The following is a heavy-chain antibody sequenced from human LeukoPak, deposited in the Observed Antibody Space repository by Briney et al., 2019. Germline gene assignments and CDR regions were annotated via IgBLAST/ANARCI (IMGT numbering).Heavy chain of an antibody. CDR2: IYHSGST. Sequence: SETLSLTCTVSGGSISSSSYYWGWIRQPPGKGLEWIGSIYHSGSTYYNPSLKSRVTISVDTSKNQFSLKLSSVTAADTAVYYCARDRGYYYDSSGRGGDWGQGTLVTVSS. J-gene: IGHJ4*02. V-gene: IGHV4-39*07. D-gene: IGHD3-22*01. CDR1: GGSISSSSYY. CDR3: ARDRGYYYDSSGRGGD.